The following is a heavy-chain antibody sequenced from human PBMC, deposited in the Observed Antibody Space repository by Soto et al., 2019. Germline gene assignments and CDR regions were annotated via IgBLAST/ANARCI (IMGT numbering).Heavy chain of an antibody. Sequence: QVQLVESGGGVVQPGRSLRLSCAASGFTFSSYGMHWVRQAPGKGLEWVAVISYDGSNKYYADSVKGRFTISRDNSKNTLYLQMNSLRAEDTAVYYCAKDRQWLYYFDYWGQGTLVTVSS. CDR1: GFTFSSYG. CDR2: ISYDGSNK. V-gene: IGHV3-30*18. CDR3: AKDRQWLYYFDY. J-gene: IGHJ4*02. D-gene: IGHD6-19*01.